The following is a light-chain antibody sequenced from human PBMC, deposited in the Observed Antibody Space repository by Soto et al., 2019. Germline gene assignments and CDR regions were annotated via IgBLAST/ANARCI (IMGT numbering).Light chain of an antibody. V-gene: IGKV1-6*01. CDR3: LQDYNYQWT. J-gene: IGKJ1*01. CDR1: QGIRND. Sequence: AIQMTQSPSSLSASVGDRVTITCRASQGIRNDLGWYQQKPGKAPTLLIYAASSLQSGVPSRFSGSGSGTDFTLTISSLQPEDFATYYCLQDYNYQWTLGQGTKVEIK. CDR2: AAS.